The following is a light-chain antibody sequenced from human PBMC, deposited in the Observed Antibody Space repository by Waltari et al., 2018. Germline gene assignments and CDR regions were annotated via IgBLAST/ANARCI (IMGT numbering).Light chain of an antibody. CDR1: SSEVGNYNL. V-gene: IGLV2-23*02. CDR2: EVT. Sequence: QSGLAKPASASGSPGQSITITCPGTSSEVGNYNLVSSYQQRPGKAPTLLIYEVTKRAPGTSDRFSASKSGNTASLSISGLQAQEDEADYYCCSYVGLGTYVFGTGTKVTV. CDR3: CSYVGLGTYV. J-gene: IGLJ1*01.